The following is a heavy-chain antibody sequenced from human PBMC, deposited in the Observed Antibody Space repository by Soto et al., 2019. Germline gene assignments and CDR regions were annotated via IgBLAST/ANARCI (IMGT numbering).Heavy chain of an antibody. J-gene: IGHJ5*02. Sequence: QVQLVQSGAEVKKPGASVKVSCKASGYTFTSYGISWVRQAPGQGLEWMGWISAYNGNTNYAQKFQGRVTLTRNTSISTAYMELSSLRSEDTAVYYCARDYGGNSGWFDPWGQGTLVTVSS. D-gene: IGHD4-17*01. CDR3: ARDYGGNSGWFDP. CDR1: GYTFTSYG. V-gene: IGHV1-18*01. CDR2: ISAYNGNT.